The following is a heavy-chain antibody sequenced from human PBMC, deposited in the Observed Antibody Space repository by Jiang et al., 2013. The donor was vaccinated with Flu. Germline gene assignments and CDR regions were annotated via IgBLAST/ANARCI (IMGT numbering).Heavy chain of an antibody. CDR3: AGGGAVWSSGWYFDDAFDI. Sequence: LKPSETLSLTCTVSGGSISSSSYYWGWVRQPPGKGLEWIGSIYYSGSTYYNPSLKSRVTISVDTSKNQFSLKLSSVTAADTAVYYCAGGGAVWSSGWYFDDAFDIWGQGTMVTVSS. CDR2: IYYSGST. CDR1: GGSISSSSYY. D-gene: IGHD6-19*01. V-gene: IGHV4-39*01. J-gene: IGHJ3*02.